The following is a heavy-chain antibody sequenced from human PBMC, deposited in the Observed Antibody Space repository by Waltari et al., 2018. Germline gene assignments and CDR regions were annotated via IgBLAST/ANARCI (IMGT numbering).Heavy chain of an antibody. V-gene: IGHV4-39*01. CDR2: ISYSGST. CDR1: GGSISSSPYS. Sequence: QLQLQESGPGLLKPSETLSLTCTVSGGSISSSPYSWGWIRPPPGKGLAWIGSISYSGSTYYTPSFKSRITISVDTSKNQFSLKLSSVIAADTAVYYCARLCLGCPFDYWGQGTLVTVSS. CDR3: ARLCLGCPFDY. D-gene: IGHD6-19*01. J-gene: IGHJ4*02.